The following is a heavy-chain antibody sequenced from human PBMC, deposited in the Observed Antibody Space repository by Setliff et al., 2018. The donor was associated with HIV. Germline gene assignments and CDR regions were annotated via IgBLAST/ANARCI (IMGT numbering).Heavy chain of an antibody. D-gene: IGHD2-15*01. Sequence: PSETLSLTCTVSGDSISSGGYYWSWIRQPAGQGLEWIGRIYTSGNTNYNPSTNYNPSLKRRITISLEKSRNKFTLRVTFVTDTDTAVDYCTCQSPLVGSGAFDIWGQGTMGTVSS. V-gene: IGHV4-61*02. CDR2: IYTSGNTNYNPST. J-gene: IGHJ3*02. CDR1: GDSISSGGYY. CDR3: TCQSPLVGSGAFDI.